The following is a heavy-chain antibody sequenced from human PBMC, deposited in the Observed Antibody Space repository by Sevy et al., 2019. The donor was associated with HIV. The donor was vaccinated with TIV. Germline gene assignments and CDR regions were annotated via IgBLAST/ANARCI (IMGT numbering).Heavy chain of an antibody. J-gene: IGHJ4*02. Sequence: GGSLRLSCVDSGFSFTSAWMTWVRQVPGKGLEWVGRIKSKTDGETREYGAPVRDRFSISRDDSKNTVYLEMNSLKTEDTAIYYCVSGARGEPKGYWGQGTLVTVSS. V-gene: IGHV3-15*01. D-gene: IGHD3-10*01. CDR1: GFSFTSAW. CDR2: IKSKTDGETR. CDR3: VSGARGEPKGY.